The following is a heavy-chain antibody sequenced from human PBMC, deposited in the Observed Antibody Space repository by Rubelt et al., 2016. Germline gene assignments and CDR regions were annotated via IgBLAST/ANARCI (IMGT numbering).Heavy chain of an antibody. CDR3: AREETFDI. CDR2: IYSGGTT. CDR1: GFTVNTAY. V-gene: IGHV3-66*01. J-gene: IGHJ3*02. Sequence: EVHLVESGGGLVQPGGSLRLSCAASGFTVNTAYMSWVRQAPGRGLEWVSVIYSGGTTYYADSVKGRFTISRDNSKNTLDLQMNSLRVEDTAVYYCAREETFDIWGQGTTVTVSS.